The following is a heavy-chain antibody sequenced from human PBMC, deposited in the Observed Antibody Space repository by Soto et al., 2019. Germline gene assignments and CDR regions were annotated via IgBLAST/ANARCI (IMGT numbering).Heavy chain of an antibody. Sequence: EVQLVESGGGLVQRGGSLRLSCVASGFTFRSYTRNWVRQAPGKGLEWVSYISSSGGSIHYADSVKGRFTISRDNAKNSVYLELKSLRVEDTAVYYCARVDGDYVPLDYWGQGTLVTVSS. J-gene: IGHJ4*02. CDR1: GFTFRSYT. CDR3: ARVDGDYVPLDY. CDR2: ISSSGGSI. V-gene: IGHV3-48*01. D-gene: IGHD4-17*01.